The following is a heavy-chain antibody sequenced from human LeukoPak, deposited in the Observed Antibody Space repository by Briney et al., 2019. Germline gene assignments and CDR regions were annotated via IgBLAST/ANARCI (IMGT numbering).Heavy chain of an antibody. V-gene: IGHV3-23*01. CDR2: ISYSGDST. CDR1: GFSFSSYT. CDR3: AKDGDGYYGSGSYSDY. J-gene: IGHJ4*02. Sequence: PGGTLRLSCAASGFSFSSYTMNWVRQAPRKGLEWVSGISYSGDSTYYSDSVMGRFTISRDNSKNTLYLQMNSLRAEDTAVYYCAKDGDGYYGSGSYSDYWGQGTLVTVSS. D-gene: IGHD3-10*01.